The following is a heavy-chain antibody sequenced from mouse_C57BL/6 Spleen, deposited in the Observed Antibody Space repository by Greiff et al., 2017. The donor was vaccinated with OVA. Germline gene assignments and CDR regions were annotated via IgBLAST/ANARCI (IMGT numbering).Heavy chain of an antibody. CDR2: IYIGNGYT. J-gene: IGHJ2*01. Sequence: VHVKQSGAELVRPGSSVKMSCKTSGYTFTSYGINWVKQRPGQGLEWIGYIYIGNGYTEYNEKFKGKATLTSDTSSSTAYMQLSSLTSEDSAIYFCARRDYGSSYVFDYWGQGTTLTVSS. D-gene: IGHD1-1*01. CDR3: ARRDYGSSYVFDY. V-gene: IGHV1-58*01. CDR1: GYTFTSYG.